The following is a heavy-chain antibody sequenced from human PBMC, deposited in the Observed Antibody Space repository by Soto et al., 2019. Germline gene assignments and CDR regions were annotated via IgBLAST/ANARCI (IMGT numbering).Heavy chain of an antibody. J-gene: IGHJ6*02. Sequence: EVQLVESGGGLVQPGGSLRLSCATSGFTFSYYDMHWVRQVTGKGLEWVSAIGAGHDTYYADSVKGRFTISRENAKNSLYLQMNSLRVGDTAVYFCVREIQESLGGHYYYGVDVWGQGTTVTVSS. CDR3: VREIQESLGGHYYYGVDV. V-gene: IGHV3-13*01. CDR1: GFTFSYYD. D-gene: IGHD5-18*01. CDR2: IGAGHDT.